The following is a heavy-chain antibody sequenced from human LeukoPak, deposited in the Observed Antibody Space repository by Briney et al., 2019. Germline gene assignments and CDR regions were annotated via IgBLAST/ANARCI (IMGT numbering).Heavy chain of an antibody. J-gene: IGHJ5*02. D-gene: IGHD2-15*01. CDR3: AKDRRDCSSGNCYYRWFDP. V-gene: IGHV3-7*03. CDR1: GFTFSSYW. CDR2: IKQDGSEK. Sequence: GGSLRLSCAASGFTFSSYWMSWVRQAPGKGLEWVANIKQDGSEKYYVDSVKGRFTISRDNAKNSLYLQMNSLRAEDTAVYYCAKDRRDCSSGNCYYRWFDPWGQGTLVTVSS.